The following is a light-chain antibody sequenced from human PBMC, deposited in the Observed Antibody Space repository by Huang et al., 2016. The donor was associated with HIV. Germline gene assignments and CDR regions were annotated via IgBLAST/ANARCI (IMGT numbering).Light chain of an antibody. CDR1: ESINNW. V-gene: IGKV1-5*03. J-gene: IGKJ2*01. CDR3: QQYSSYSYT. Sequence: DIQMTQSPSTLSASVGDRVTITCRASESINNWLAWYQQKPGKAPKLLIYKASSLESGVPSRFSGSRSGTEFTLTISSLQPDDFATYYCQQYSSYSYTFGQGTKLEIK. CDR2: KAS.